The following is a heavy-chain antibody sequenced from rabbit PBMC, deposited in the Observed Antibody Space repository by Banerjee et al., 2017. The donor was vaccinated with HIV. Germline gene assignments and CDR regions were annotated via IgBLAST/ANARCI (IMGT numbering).Heavy chain of an antibody. V-gene: IGHV1S40*01. D-gene: IGHD7-1*01. CDR3: ARDAGGDGYSNDL. Sequence: MCWVRQAPGKGLEWIACINTSSGNTVYASWAKGRFTISKTSWTTVTLQMTSLTAADTATYFCARDAGGDGYSNDLWGPGTLVTVS. CDR2: INTSSGNT. J-gene: IGHJ6*01.